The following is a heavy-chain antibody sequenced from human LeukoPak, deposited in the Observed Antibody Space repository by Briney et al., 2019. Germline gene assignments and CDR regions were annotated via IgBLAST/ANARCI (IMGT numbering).Heavy chain of an antibody. V-gene: IGHV3-21*01. Sequence: GGSLRPSRAASGFTFSSYSMNWVRQAPGKGLEWVSSISSSSSYIYYADSVKGRFTISRDNAKNSLYLQMNSLRAEDTAEYYCARDGRFCGWGQGTLVTVSS. CDR2: ISSSSSYI. CDR3: ARDGRFCG. J-gene: IGHJ4*02. CDR1: GFTFSSYS. D-gene: IGHD3-3*01.